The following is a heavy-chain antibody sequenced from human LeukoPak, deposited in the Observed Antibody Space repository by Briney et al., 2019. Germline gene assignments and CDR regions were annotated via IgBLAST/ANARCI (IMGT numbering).Heavy chain of an antibody. V-gene: IGHV3-30*02. J-gene: IGHJ4*02. D-gene: IGHD3-22*01. CDR2: IRYDGSNK. CDR1: GFTFSSYG. Sequence: GGSLRLSCAASGFTFSSYGMHWVRQAPGKGLEWVAFIRYDGSNKYYADSVKGRFTISRDNSKNTLYLQMNSLRAEDTAVYYCARDLGRRYYDSSGSLDYWGQGTLVTVSS. CDR3: ARDLGRRYYDSSGSLDY.